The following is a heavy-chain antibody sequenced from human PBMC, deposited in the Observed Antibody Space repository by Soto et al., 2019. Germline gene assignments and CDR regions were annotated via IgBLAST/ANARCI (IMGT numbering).Heavy chain of an antibody. CDR3: ARRRGLAEPVDY. Sequence: SETLSLTCIVSGDSFSSSGDYWGWIRQPPGKGLEWIGSIYYTGTTYYNPSLKSRVTIYIDTSKNQFSLKLRSVTAADTAVYYCARRRGLAEPVDYWGQGTLVTVSS. CDR1: GDSFSSSGDY. J-gene: IGHJ4*02. V-gene: IGHV4-39*01. CDR2: IYYTGTT.